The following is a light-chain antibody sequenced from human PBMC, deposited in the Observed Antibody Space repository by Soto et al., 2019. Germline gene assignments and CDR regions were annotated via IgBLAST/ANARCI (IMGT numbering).Light chain of an antibody. J-gene: IGKJ1*01. CDR1: QSVSSSY. Sequence: ESVLTQSPGTLSLSPGEKATLSCRASQSVSSSYLAWYQQKPGQAPRLLIYGASSWATGIPDRFSGSGSGTDFTLTVSRLEPDDFAVYYCQQFGSSAWTFGQGTKVEIK. CDR3: QQFGSSAWT. V-gene: IGKV3-20*01. CDR2: GAS.